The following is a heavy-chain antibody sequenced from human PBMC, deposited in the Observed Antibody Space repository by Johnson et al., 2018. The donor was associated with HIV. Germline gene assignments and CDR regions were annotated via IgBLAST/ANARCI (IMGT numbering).Heavy chain of an antibody. CDR1: GFTFSSYA. CDR2: ISSNGGST. CDR3: ARGPIADDAFDI. D-gene: IGHD3-16*02. Sequence: QVQLVQSGGGLVQPGGSLRLSCAASGFTFSSYAMHWVRQAPGKGLEYVSAISSNGGSTYYADSVKGRFTISRDNSKNTLYLQMNSLRAEDTAVYFCARGPIADDAFDIWGQGTMVTVSS. J-gene: IGHJ3*02. V-gene: IGHV3-64*04.